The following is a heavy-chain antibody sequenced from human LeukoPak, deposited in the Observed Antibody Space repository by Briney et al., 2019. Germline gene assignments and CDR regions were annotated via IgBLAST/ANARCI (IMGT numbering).Heavy chain of an antibody. Sequence: ASVTVSCTPSGYTFTSYDINWVRQAPGQGVEWMGWISAYNGNTNYAQRLQGRVTMTTDTSTTTAYMELRNLRSDDTAVYFCARGLRYGSNYFDYWGQGTLVTVSS. V-gene: IGHV1-18*01. CDR2: ISAYNGNT. CDR1: GYTFTSYD. CDR3: ARGLRYGSNYFDY. D-gene: IGHD5/OR15-5a*01. J-gene: IGHJ4*02.